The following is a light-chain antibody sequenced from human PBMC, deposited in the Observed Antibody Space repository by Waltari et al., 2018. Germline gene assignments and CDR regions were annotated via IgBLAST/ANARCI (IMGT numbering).Light chain of an antibody. Sequence: EIVLTQSPGTLSLSPGERATLPCRASRSISSSYLAWYQQKPGQAPRLLISGTSTRATGIPDRFSGSGSGTDFTLTISRLEPEDFAVYYCQQYGSSPLTFGGGTKVEI. CDR2: GTS. J-gene: IGKJ4*01. CDR3: QQYGSSPLT. V-gene: IGKV3-20*01. CDR1: RSISSSY.